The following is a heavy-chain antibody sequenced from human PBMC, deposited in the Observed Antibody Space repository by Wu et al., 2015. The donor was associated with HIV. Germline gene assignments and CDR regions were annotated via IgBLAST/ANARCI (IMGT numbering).Heavy chain of an antibody. CDR2: ISAYNGNT. D-gene: IGHD3-10*01. CDR3: ARGQPVTMVRGSFSSAYYYGMDV. J-gene: IGHJ6*02. CDR1: GYTFISYG. V-gene: IGHV1-18*01. Sequence: QVQLVQSGAEVKKPGASVKVSCKASGYTFISYGISWVRQAPGQGLEWMGWISAYNGNTNYAQKLQGRVTMTTDTSTSTAYMELRSLRSDDTAVYYCARGQPVTMVRGSFSSAYYYGMDVWGQGTTVTVSS.